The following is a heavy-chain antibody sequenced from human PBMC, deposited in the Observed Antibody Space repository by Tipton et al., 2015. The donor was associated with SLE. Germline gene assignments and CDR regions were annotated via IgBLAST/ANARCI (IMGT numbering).Heavy chain of an antibody. CDR3: ARDHRSSSGYYTSDAFDI. J-gene: IGHJ3*02. Sequence: SLRLSCAASGFTFSSYSMNWVRQAPGKGLEWVSSISSSSSYIYYADSVKGRFTISRDNAKNSLFLQMNSLRAEDTAAYYCARDHRSSSGYYTSDAFDIWGQGTMVTVSS. V-gene: IGHV3-21*04. D-gene: IGHD3-22*01. CDR2: ISSSSSYI. CDR1: GFTFSSYS.